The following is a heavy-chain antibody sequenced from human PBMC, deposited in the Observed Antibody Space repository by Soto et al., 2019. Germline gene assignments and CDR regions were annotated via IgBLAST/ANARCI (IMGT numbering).Heavy chain of an antibody. CDR1: GFTVSTNY. V-gene: IGHV3-53*04. CDR3: ARDRYAYIWGTYRSNWNFDL. CDR2: IYSGGTT. J-gene: IGHJ2*01. D-gene: IGHD3-16*02. Sequence: EVQLVESGGGLVQPGGSLRLSCAASGFTVSTNYMSWVRQAPGKGLEWVSVIYSGGTTYYADSVKGRFTLSRHNSNNTIYLQMNSLRPEDTAVYYCARDRYAYIWGTYRSNWNFDLWGRGTLVTVSS.